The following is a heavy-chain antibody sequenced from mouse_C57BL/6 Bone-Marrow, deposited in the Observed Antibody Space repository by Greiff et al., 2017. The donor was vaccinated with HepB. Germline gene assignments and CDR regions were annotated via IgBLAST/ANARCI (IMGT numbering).Heavy chain of an antibody. V-gene: IGHV1-62-2*01. CDR1: GYTFTEYT. J-gene: IGHJ3*01. D-gene: IGHD3-2*02. Sequence: LQESGAELVKPGASVKLSCKASGYTFTEYTIHWVKQRSGQGLEWIGWFYPGSGSIKYNEKFKDKATLTADKSSSTVYMELSRLTSEDSAVYFCARHEVGRSLTAQARAYWGQGTLVTVSA. CDR2: FYPGSGSI. CDR3: ARHEVGRSLTAQARAY.